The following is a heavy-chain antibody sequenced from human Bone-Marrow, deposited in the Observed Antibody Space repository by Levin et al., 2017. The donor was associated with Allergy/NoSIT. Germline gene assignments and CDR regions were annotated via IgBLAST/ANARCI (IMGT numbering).Heavy chain of an antibody. CDR1: GFTVSNNY. J-gene: IGHJ4*02. D-gene: IGHD1-26*01. CDR3: AAQPPCIGHS. V-gene: IGHV3-53*01. CDR2: IYSGGNT. Sequence: GGSLRLSCAASGFTVSNNYMKWVRQAPGKGLEWVSLIYSGGNTYYADSVKGRFTISRDNSKNTLYLQMNSLRAEDTAVYYCAAQPPCIGHSWGQGTLVTVSS.